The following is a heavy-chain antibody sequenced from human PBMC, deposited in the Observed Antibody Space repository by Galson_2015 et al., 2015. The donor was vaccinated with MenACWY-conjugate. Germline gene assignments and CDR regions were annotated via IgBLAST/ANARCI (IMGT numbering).Heavy chain of an antibody. J-gene: IGHJ4*02. Sequence: LSLTCTVSGGSISSYYWSWIRQPPGKGLEWIGYIYYSGSTNYNPSLKSRVTISVDTSKNQFSLKLSSVTAADTAVYYCARGLRIAVAGTIPGDWGQGTLVTVSS. CDR3: ARGLRIAVAGTIPGD. D-gene: IGHD6-19*01. CDR1: GGSISSYY. CDR2: IYYSGST. V-gene: IGHV4-59*12.